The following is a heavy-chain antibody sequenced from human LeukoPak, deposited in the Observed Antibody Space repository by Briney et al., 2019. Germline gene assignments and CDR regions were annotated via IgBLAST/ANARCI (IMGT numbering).Heavy chain of an antibody. D-gene: IGHD3-9*01. J-gene: IGHJ6*03. CDR3: ARYGQTGYLYYYYYMDV. CDR2: IYTSRST. V-gene: IGHV4-4*09. CDR1: GGSISSYY. Sequence: PSETLSLTCTVSGGSISSYYWSWFRQPPPKGLEGIGYIYTSRSTNYNPSLKSRVTISVDTSKNQFSLKLSSVTGADTAVYYRARYGQTGYLYYYYYMDVWGKGTTVTVSS.